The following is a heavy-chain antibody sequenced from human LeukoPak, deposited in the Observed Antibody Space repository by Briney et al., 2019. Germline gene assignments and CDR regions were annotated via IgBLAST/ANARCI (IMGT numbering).Heavy chain of an antibody. CDR3: VRVYNPDFYYHMDV. J-gene: IGHJ6*04. D-gene: IGHD1-14*01. V-gene: IGHV4-39*07. Sequence: SETLSLTCTVSDGSISIDNYYWGWVRQPPGKGLEWIGSIYYSGSTYYTPSLKSRVTISVDTSKNDFSLNLRSVTAADTALYYCVRVYNPDFYYHMDVWGKGTTVTVSS. CDR2: IYYSGST. CDR1: DGSISIDNYY.